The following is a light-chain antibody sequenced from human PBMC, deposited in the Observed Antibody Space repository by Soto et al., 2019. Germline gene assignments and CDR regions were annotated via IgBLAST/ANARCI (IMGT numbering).Light chain of an antibody. CDR3: AAWDDSLSAYV. CDR1: SSNIGSNF. Sequence: SVLTQPPSASETPGQRVTISCSGISSNIGSNFVYWFQQLPGAAPKLLIYRNNQRPSGVPDRFSGSKSGTSASLAISGLRSENEADYYCAAWDDSLSAYVFGTGTKVTVL. J-gene: IGLJ1*01. V-gene: IGLV1-47*01. CDR2: RNN.